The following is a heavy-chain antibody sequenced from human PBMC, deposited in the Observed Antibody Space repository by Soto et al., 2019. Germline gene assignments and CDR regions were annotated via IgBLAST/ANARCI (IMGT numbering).Heavy chain of an antibody. D-gene: IGHD3-22*01. J-gene: IGHJ4*02. CDR1: GFTFSLYS. Sequence: PGGSLRLSCAASGFTFSLYSMIWVRQAPGKGLEWVSPISSSSSYIYYADSMKGRFTLSRDNAQNSLYLQMNSLRVDDTAVYYCVRARATDSRPDYWGQGTLVTVSS. V-gene: IGHV3-21*01. CDR3: VRARATDSRPDY. CDR2: ISSSSSYI.